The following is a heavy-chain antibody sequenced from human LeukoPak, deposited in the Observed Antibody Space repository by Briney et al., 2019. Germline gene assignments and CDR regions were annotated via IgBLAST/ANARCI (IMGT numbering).Heavy chain of an antibody. J-gene: IGHJ5*02. D-gene: IGHD2-21*01. CDR1: GGSISSYY. V-gene: IGHV4-59*01. CDR3: ARHMTLHTGLNWFDP. CDR2: IYYSGST. Sequence: PSETLSLTCTVSGGSISSYYWSWIRQPPGKGLERIGYIYYSGSTNYNPSLKSRVTISVDTSKNQFSLKLSSVTAADTAVYYCARHMTLHTGLNWFDPWGQGTLVTVSS.